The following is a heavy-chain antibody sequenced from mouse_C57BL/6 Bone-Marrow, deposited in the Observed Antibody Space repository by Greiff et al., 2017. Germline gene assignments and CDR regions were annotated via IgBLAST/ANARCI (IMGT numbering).Heavy chain of an antibody. J-gene: IGHJ3*01. Sequence: EVQVVESGGGLVKPGGSLKLSCAASGFTFSSYAMSWVRQTPEKRLEWVATISDGGSYTYYPDNVKGRFTISRDNATNNLYLQMSHLKSEDTAMYYCARQVWTGTFAYWGQGTLVTVSA. CDR3: ARQVWTGTFAY. CDR1: GFTFSSYA. V-gene: IGHV5-4*01. CDR2: ISDGGSYT. D-gene: IGHD4-1*01.